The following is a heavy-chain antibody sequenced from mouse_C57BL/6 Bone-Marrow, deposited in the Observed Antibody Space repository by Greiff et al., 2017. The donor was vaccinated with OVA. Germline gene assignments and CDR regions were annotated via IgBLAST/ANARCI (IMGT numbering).Heavy chain of an antibody. J-gene: IGHJ3*01. CDR3: ARGGYYDYDGGAWFAY. Sequence: SGPELAKPGASVKLPCKASGYTFTDYNMDWVKQSHGKSLEWIGNINSTNSGTLYNQKFKGKATLTVDKSSSTAYMELGSLTSEDTAVYYCARGGYYDYDGGAWFAYWGQGTLVTVSA. CDR2: INSTNSGT. CDR1: GYTFTDYN. V-gene: IGHV1-18*01. D-gene: IGHD2-4*01.